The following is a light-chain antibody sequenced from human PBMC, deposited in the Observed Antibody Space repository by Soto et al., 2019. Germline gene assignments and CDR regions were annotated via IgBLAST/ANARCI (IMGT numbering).Light chain of an antibody. CDR2: NNN. Sequence: QSVLTQPPSASGTPGQRVTISCSGSSSNIGRNTVNWYQQVPGTAPKLLIYNNNQRPSGVPDRFSGSKSGTSASLAIIGLQSEDEADYYCAAWDDGLNGSVFGARTQLTVL. CDR3: AAWDDGLNGSV. CDR1: SSNIGRNT. J-gene: IGLJ7*01. V-gene: IGLV1-44*01.